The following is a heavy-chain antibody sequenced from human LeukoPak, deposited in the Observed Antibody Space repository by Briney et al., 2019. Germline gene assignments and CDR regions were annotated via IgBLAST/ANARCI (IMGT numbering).Heavy chain of an antibody. D-gene: IGHD2-15*01. V-gene: IGHV3-48*01. J-gene: IGHJ4*02. CDR3: ARGLNCSGGSCYFDY. CDR2: ISSSSSTI. Sequence: PGGSLRLSCAASGFTFTSYSMNWVRQAPGKGLEWVSYISSSSSTIYYADSVKGRFTISRDNAKKSLYLQMNSLRAEDTAVYYCARGLNCSGGSCYFDYWGQGTLVTVSP. CDR1: GFTFTSYS.